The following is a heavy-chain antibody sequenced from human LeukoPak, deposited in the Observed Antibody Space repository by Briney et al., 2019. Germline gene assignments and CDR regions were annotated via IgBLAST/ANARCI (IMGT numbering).Heavy chain of an antibody. CDR1: GFTFSDYY. V-gene: IGHV3-11*06. Sequence: GGSLRLSCAASGFTFSDYYMSWIRQAPGKGLEWVSYISSSSSYTNYADSVKGRFTISRDNAKNSLYLQMNSLRAEDTAVYYCARDRSYDILTGYSGILFDHWGQGTLVTVSS. CDR2: ISSSSSYT. CDR3: ARDRSYDILTGYSGILFDH. D-gene: IGHD3-9*01. J-gene: IGHJ4*02.